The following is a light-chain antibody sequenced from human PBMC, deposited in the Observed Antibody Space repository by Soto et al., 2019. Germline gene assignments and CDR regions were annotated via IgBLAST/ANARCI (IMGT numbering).Light chain of an antibody. CDR2: GAS. CDR3: QPYNDSPT. J-gene: IGKJ1*01. CDR1: QSVSSN. Sequence: EIVMTQSPATLSVSIGDRATLSCRASQSVSSNLACYQLKPGQAPRLLIYGASTRATGIPARFSGSGSGTEFTLTISILQSEDFTVYYCQPYNDSPTFGQGTKVDIK. V-gene: IGKV3-15*01.